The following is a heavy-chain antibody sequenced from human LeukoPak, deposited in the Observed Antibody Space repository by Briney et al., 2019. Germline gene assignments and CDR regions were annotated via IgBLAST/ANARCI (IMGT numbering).Heavy chain of an antibody. V-gene: IGHV1-69*13. J-gene: IGHJ4*02. CDR3: ARERDGYNHGVFDY. D-gene: IGHD5-24*01. CDR2: IIPVFGTA. Sequence: SVKVSCKASGGTFSSYAISWVRQAPGQGLEWMGGIIPVFGTANHAQKFQGRVTITADESTSTAYMELSSLRSEDTAVYYCARERDGYNHGVFDYWGQGTLVTVSS. CDR1: GGTFSSYA.